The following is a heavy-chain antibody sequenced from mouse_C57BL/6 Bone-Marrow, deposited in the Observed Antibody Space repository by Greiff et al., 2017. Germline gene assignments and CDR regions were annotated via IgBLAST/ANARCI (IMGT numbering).Heavy chain of an antibody. CDR3: ARVEYYGTSYAMDY. V-gene: IGHV1-26*01. J-gene: IGHJ4*01. CDR1: GYTFTDYY. D-gene: IGHD1-1*01. Sequence: EVQLQQSGPELVKPGASVKISCKASGYTFTDYYMNWVKQSHGKSLEWIGDINPNNGGTSYNQKFKGKATLTVDKSSSTAYMELRRLTSEDSAVYYCARVEYYGTSYAMDYWGQGTSVTVSS. CDR2: INPNNGGT.